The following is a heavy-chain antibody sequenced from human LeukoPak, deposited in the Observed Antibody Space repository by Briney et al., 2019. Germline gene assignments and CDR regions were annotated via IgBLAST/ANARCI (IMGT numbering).Heavy chain of an antibody. J-gene: IGHJ3*02. CDR2: IYSGGST. Sequence: PGGSLRLSCAASAFTFSSYAMSWVRQAPGKGLEWVSVIYSGGSTYYADSVKGRFTISRDNSKNTLYLQMNSLRAEDTAVYYCARGYYDSSGYWGRAFDIWGQGTMVTVSS. V-gene: IGHV3-66*01. CDR1: AFTFSSYA. D-gene: IGHD3-22*01. CDR3: ARGYYDSSGYWGRAFDI.